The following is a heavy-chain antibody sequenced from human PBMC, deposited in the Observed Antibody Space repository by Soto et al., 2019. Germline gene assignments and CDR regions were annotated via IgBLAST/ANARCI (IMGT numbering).Heavy chain of an antibody. D-gene: IGHD2-8*01. CDR1: GFTFSGSS. CDR3: AKDMVPNYFDY. V-gene: IGHV3-23*01. CDR2: ISSSGSST. J-gene: IGHJ4*02. Sequence: GGSLRLSCAASGFTFSGSSMNWVRQAPGKGLEWVSSISSSGSSTYYADSVKGRFTISRDNSKNTLYLQMNSLRAEDTAVYYCAKDMVPNYFDYWGQGTLVTVSS.